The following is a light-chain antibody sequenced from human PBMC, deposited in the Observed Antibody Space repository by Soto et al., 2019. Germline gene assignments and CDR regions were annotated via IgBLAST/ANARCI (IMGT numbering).Light chain of an antibody. CDR1: QGIRND. CDR3: LQHNSYPLT. CDR2: AAS. V-gene: IGKV1-17*01. Sequence: IQTCQSPSPRSAPLAHRLTITYRASQGIRNDLGWYQQKPGKAPKRLIYAASSLQSGVPSRFSGSGSGTEFTLTISSLQPEDFATYYCLQHNSYPLTFGGGTKVDIK. J-gene: IGKJ4*01.